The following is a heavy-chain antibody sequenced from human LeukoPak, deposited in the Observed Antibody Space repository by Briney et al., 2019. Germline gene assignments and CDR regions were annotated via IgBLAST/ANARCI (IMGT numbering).Heavy chain of an antibody. D-gene: IGHD6-19*01. V-gene: IGHV4-4*02. Sequence: SETLSLTCAVSGGSISSSNWWSWVRQPPGKGLEWIGRIYTSGSTNYNPSLKSRVTISVDTSKNQFSLKLSSVTAADTAVYYCAVSGIAVAASHFDYWGQGTLVTVSS. CDR2: IYTSGST. CDR3: AVSGIAVAASHFDY. J-gene: IGHJ4*02. CDR1: GGSISSSNW.